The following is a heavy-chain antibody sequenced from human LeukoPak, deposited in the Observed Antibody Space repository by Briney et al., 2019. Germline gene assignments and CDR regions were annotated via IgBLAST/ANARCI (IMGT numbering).Heavy chain of an antibody. D-gene: IGHD6-13*01. CDR1: GYTFTDYY. CDR3: ATSAAGTMSVDY. J-gene: IGHJ4*02. CDR2: VDPEDGET. V-gene: IGHV1-69-2*01. Sequence: ASVKVSCKVSGYTFTDYYMHWVQQAPGKGLEWMGLVDPEDGETIYAEKFQGRVTITADTSTDTAYMELSGLRSEDTAVYYCATSAAGTMSVDYWGQGTLVTVSS.